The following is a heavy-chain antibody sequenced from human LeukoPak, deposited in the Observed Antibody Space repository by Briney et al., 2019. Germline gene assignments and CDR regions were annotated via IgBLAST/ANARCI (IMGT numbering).Heavy chain of an antibody. CDR1: GYTFTGYY. Sequence: ASVKVSCKASGYTFTGYYMHWVRQAPGQGLEWMGWINPNSGGTNYAQKFQGRVTMTRDTSTSTAYMELSRLRSDDTAVYYCARGQSVLRYFDWLAPRGYWGQGTLVTVSS. CDR3: ARGQSVLRYFDWLAPRGY. J-gene: IGHJ4*02. CDR2: INPNSGGT. D-gene: IGHD3-9*01. V-gene: IGHV1-2*02.